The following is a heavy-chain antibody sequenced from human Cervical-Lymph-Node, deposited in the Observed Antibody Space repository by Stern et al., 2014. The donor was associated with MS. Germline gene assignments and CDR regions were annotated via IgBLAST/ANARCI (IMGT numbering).Heavy chain of an antibody. CDR3: AKDRGLVWYGGLYN. V-gene: IGHV3-30*18. J-gene: IGHJ4*02. CDR1: GFSFSHYG. Sequence: DQLVESGGGVVQPGTSLRLSCAASGFSFSHYGMHWVRQAPGKGLEWVAVISYDGSNKHFADSVKGRFTISRDNSKNTLYLQMNSLRPEDTAVYYCAKDRGLVWYGGLYNWGQGILVTVSS. CDR2: ISYDGSNK. D-gene: IGHD4-23*01.